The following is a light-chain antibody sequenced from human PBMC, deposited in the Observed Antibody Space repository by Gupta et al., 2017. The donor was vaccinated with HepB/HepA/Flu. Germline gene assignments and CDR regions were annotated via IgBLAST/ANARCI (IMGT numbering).Light chain of an antibody. Sequence: LGLTQTPPSPASLPTTDKLRCTLGSGHSSYTIAWHQQQPGKGPRFLMKLNSDGGHSKGDGIADRFSGSRSGAERYRTYASRQSEEEADYYCQTWGTGIGVFGGGTKVTVL. J-gene: IGLJ3*02. CDR3: QTWGTGIGV. CDR1: SGHSSYT. CDR2: LNSDGGH. V-gene: IGLV4-69*02.